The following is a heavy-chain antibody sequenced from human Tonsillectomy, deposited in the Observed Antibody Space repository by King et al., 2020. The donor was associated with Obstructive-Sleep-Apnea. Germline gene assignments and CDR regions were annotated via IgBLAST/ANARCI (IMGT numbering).Heavy chain of an antibody. Sequence: QVQLVESGAEVKKPGASVKVSCQASGYNFNIYGFTWVRQAPGQGLEWMGWISTYSGNVKSAQKFQDRVTMTTDTHTSTVYMELRSLRSDDTAVYFCGRDRDYDVLTGYYIGTGIDFWGQGTLVTVSS. CDR1: GYNFNIYG. D-gene: IGHD3-9*01. CDR3: GRDRDYDVLTGYYIGTGIDF. CDR2: ISTYSGNV. J-gene: IGHJ4*02. V-gene: IGHV1-18*01.